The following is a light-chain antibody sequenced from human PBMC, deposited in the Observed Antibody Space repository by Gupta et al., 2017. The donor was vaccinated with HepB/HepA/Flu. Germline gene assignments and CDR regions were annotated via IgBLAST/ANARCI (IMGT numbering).Light chain of an antibody. CDR3: KQAYTSPNA. V-gene: IGKV1-39*01. CDR2: TTS. CDR1: QSTNTF. J-gene: IGKJ5*01. Sequence: DIQMTQSPSPLSASAGDTVTITCRASQSTNTFLHWYQQRPGRSPKLLIYTTSTLQSGVPSRFSGSGSGTDFTLTISWLQPEDVATYYCKQAYTSPNAFGQGTRLEIK.